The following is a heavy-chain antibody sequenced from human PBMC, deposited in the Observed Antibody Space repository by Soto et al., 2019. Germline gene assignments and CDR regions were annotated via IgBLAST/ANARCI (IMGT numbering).Heavy chain of an antibody. V-gene: IGHV4-34*01. Sequence: SETLSLTCTVSGVSISSHYWSWIRQPPGKGLEWIGEINHSGSTNYNPSLKSRVTISVDTSKNQFSLKLSSVTAADTAVYYCARDRIQLWSQTFDYWGQGTLVTVSS. J-gene: IGHJ4*02. CDR2: INHSGST. D-gene: IGHD5-18*01. CDR3: ARDRIQLWSQTFDY. CDR1: GVSISSHY.